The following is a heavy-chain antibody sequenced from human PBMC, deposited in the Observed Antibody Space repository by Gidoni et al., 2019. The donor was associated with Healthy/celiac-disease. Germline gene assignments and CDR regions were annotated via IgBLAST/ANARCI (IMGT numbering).Heavy chain of an antibody. V-gene: IGHV3-23*01. Sequence: EVQLLESGGGLVQPGGSLRLSCAASGFTFSSYAMSWVRQAPGKGLEWVSAISGSGGSTYYADSVKGRFTISRDNSKNTLYLQMNSLRAEDTAVYYCAKDHYDSSGYYYPDAFDIWGQGTMVTVSS. CDR3: AKDHYDSSGYYYPDAFDI. CDR1: GFTFSSYA. J-gene: IGHJ3*02. D-gene: IGHD3-22*01. CDR2: ISGSGGST.